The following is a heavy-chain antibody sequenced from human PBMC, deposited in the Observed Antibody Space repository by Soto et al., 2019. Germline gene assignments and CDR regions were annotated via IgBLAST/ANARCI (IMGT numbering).Heavy chain of an antibody. CDR3: AKDRRYCSGGSCYSGGGRWPYYFDY. CDR2: ISGSGGST. D-gene: IGHD2-15*01. CDR1: GFTFSSYA. V-gene: IGHV3-23*01. J-gene: IGHJ4*02. Sequence: GGSLRLSCAASGFTFSSYAMSWVRQAPGKGLEWVSAISGSGGSTYYADSVKGRFTISRDNSKNTLYLQMNSLRAEDTAVYYCAKDRRYCSGGSCYSGGGRWPYYFDYWGQGTLVTVSS.